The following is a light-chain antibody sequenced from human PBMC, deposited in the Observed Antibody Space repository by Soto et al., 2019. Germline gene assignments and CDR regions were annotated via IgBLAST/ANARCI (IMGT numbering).Light chain of an antibody. CDR3: QQRSNWPRT. CDR2: DAS. V-gene: IGKV3-11*01. CDR1: QSISRY. J-gene: IGKJ1*01. Sequence: EIVLTQSPATLSLSPGERATLSCRASQSISRYLFWYQHKPGQAPRLLIYDASNRASGIPARFSGSGFGTDFTLTIISLEAEDFAVYYCQQRSNWPRTFGQGTKVDIK.